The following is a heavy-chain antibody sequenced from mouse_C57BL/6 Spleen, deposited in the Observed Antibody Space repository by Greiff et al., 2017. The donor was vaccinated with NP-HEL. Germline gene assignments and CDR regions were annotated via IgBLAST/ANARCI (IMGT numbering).Heavy chain of an antibody. CDR3: ANYYGSSYEDYYYAMDY. J-gene: IGHJ4*01. D-gene: IGHD1-1*01. CDR2: IDPEDGET. V-gene: IGHV14-2*01. CDR1: GFNIKDYY. Sequence: VQLKESGAELVKPGASVKLSCTASGFNIKDYYMHWVKQRTEQGLEWIGRIDPEDGETKYAPKFQGKATITADTSSNTAYLQLSSLTSEDTAVYYGANYYGSSYEDYYYAMDYWGQGTSVTVSS.